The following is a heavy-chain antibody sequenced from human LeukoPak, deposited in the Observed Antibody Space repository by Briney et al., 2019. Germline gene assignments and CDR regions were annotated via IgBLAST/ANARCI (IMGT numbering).Heavy chain of an antibody. J-gene: IGHJ4*02. V-gene: IGHV3-48*03. CDR1: GFTFKSYE. CDR2: ISSGGTTI. Sequence: PGGSQTLSCSVSGFTFKSYEMNWVRLAPGKGLEWIAYISSGGTTIFYADSVKGRFTVSRDNDKSLLYLQMNSLRADYTATYYCARSLIIAVAGTDIWGQGNVVTVS. CDR3: ARSLIIAVAGTDI. D-gene: IGHD6-19*01.